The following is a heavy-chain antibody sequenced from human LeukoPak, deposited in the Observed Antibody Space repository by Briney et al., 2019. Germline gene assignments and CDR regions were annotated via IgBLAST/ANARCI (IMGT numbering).Heavy chain of an antibody. CDR3: ARRELGYSGYERSEYPSYFDY. D-gene: IGHD5-12*01. CDR2: IYPGDSDT. Sequence: GESLKISCKGSGYSFTSYWIGWVRQMPGKGLEWMGIIYPGDSDTRYSPSFQGQVTISADKSISTAYLQWSSLKASDTAMYYCARRELGYSGYERSEYPSYFDYWGQGTLVTVSS. V-gene: IGHV5-51*01. J-gene: IGHJ4*02. CDR1: GYSFTSYW.